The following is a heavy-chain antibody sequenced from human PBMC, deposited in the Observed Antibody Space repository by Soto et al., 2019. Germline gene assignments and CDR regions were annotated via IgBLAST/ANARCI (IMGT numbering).Heavy chain of an antibody. CDR1: GDTFSFYT. CDR2: INPILSMS. D-gene: IGHD3-10*01. J-gene: IGHJ4*02. CDR3: SSSYGSGYRAFDY. Sequence: SVTVSCKASGDTFSFYTINWVRQAPGLGLEWVGRINPILSMSNYAQKFQGRVPMTADKSTNTAYMELRSLRSEDTAMYYCSSSYGSGYRAFDYWGRGALVTVSS. V-gene: IGHV1-69*02.